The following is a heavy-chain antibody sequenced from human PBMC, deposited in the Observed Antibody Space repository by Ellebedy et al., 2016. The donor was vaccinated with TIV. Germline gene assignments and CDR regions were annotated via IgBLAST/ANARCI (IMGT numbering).Heavy chain of an antibody. CDR2: IRQDGSEG. J-gene: IGHJ4*02. CDR3: VRAGWYNFEF. V-gene: IGHV3-7*04. Sequence: GESLKISCAASGFTIIDYDMDWVRQAPGKGLEWVANIRQDGSEGYYVYSEKGRFTISRDNLKNSLYLQMNSLRFEDTAVYYCVRAGWYNFEFWGQGTVVTVSS. D-gene: IGHD6-19*01. CDR1: GFTIIDYD.